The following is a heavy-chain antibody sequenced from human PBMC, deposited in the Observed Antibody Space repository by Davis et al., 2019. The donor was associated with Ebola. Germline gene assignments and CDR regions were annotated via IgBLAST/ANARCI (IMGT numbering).Heavy chain of an antibody. J-gene: IGHJ3*02. CDR3: AAHDASFAFDI. CDR2: IIPIFGTA. CDR1: GYTFTSYG. V-gene: IGHV1-69*06. Sequence: AASVKVSCKASGYTFTSYGISWVRQAPGQGLEWMGGIIPIFGTANYAQKFQGRVTITADKSTSTAYMELSSLRSEDTAVYYCAAHDASFAFDIWGQGTMVTVSS. D-gene: IGHD2-2*01.